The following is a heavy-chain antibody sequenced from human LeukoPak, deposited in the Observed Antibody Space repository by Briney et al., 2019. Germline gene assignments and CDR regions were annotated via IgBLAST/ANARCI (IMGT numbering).Heavy chain of an antibody. D-gene: IGHD3-9*01. J-gene: IGHJ4*02. CDR1: GGSISGYY. CDR2: ISTSGST. Sequence: PSETLSPTCTVSGGSISGYYWSWIRQPVGKGLEWIWHISTSGSTNYNPSLKSRVTMSVDTSKNQFSLKLTSVTAADTAVYYCARDLTFDILTGYYISHFDWWGRGTLVTVS. V-gene: IGHV4-4*07. CDR3: ARDLTFDILTGYYISHFDW.